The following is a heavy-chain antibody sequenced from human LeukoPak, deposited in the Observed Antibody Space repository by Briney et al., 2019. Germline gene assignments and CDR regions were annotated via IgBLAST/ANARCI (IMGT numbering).Heavy chain of an antibody. D-gene: IGHD6-13*01. Sequence: ASVKVSCKASGYTFTSYGISWVRQAPGQGLEWMGWISAYNGNTNYAQKLQGRVTMTTDTSTSTAYMELRSLRSDGTAVYYCARAREAADHFQHWGQGTLVTVSS. V-gene: IGHV1-18*01. J-gene: IGHJ1*01. CDR3: ARAREAADHFQH. CDR2: ISAYNGNT. CDR1: GYTFTSYG.